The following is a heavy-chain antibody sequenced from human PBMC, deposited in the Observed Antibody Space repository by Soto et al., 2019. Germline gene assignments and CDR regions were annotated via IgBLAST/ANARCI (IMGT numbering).Heavy chain of an antibody. Sequence: SETLSLTCAVYGGSFSGYYWSWIRQPPGKGLEWIGEISHSGSTNYNPSLKSRVTISVDTSKNQFSLKLSSVTAADTAVYYCARISSSWYVDYWGQGTLVTVSS. V-gene: IGHV4-34*01. D-gene: IGHD6-13*01. CDR1: GGSFSGYY. CDR3: ARISSSWYVDY. CDR2: ISHSGST. J-gene: IGHJ4*02.